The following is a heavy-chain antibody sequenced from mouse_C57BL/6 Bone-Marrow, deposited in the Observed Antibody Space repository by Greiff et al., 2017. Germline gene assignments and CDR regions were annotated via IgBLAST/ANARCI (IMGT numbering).Heavy chain of an antibody. V-gene: IGHV1-82*01. CDR2: IYPGDGDT. CDR3: ASSYYYGSSYVGYYFDY. Sequence: QVQLKQSGPELVKPGASVKISCKASGYAFSSSWMNWVKQRPGKGLEWIGRIYPGDGDTNYNGKFKGKATLTADKSSSTAYMQLSSLTSEDSAVYFCASSYYYGSSYVGYYFDYWGQGTTLTVSS. CDR1: GYAFSSSW. J-gene: IGHJ2*01. D-gene: IGHD1-1*01.